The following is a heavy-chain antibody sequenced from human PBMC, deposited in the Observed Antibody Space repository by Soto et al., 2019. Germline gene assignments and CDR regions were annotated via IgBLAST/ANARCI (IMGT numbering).Heavy chain of an antibody. CDR2: IIPIFGTA. CDR1: GGTFSSYA. J-gene: IGHJ4*02. CDR3: ARTGYCSGGSCLLALFDY. Sequence: ASVKVSCKASGGTFSSYAISWVRQAPGQGLEWMGGIIPIFGTANYAQKFQGRVTITADESTSTAYMELSSLRSEDTAVYYCARTGYCSGGSCLLALFDYWGQGTLVTVSS. D-gene: IGHD2-15*01. V-gene: IGHV1-69*13.